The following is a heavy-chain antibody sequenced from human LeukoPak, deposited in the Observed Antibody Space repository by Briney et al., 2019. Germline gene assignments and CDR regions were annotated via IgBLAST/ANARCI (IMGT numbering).Heavy chain of an antibody. J-gene: IGHJ4*02. V-gene: IGHV3-53*01. CDR2: IHSGGST. CDR1: GFTVSSNY. CDR3: ARAGSQATFDY. D-gene: IGHD1-26*01. Sequence: GGSLRLSCAASGFTVSSNYMSWVRQAPGKGLEWVSVIHSGGSTYYADSVKGRFTISRDNSKNTLYLQLNSLRAEDTAVYYCARAGSQATFDYWGQGTLVTVSS.